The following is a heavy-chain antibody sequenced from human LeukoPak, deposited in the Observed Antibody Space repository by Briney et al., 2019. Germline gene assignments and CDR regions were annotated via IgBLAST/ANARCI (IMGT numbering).Heavy chain of an antibody. V-gene: IGHV4-59*01. CDR1: GGSISSYY. Sequence: SETLSLTCSVSGGSISSYYWSWIRQPPGKGLEWIGYIYYSGSTNYNPSLKSRVTISVDTSKNQFSLRLSSVAAADTAVYYCARVTGYIVEDYFDYWGQGTLVTVSS. CDR2: IYYSGST. D-gene: IGHD3-22*01. J-gene: IGHJ4*02. CDR3: ARVTGYIVEDYFDY.